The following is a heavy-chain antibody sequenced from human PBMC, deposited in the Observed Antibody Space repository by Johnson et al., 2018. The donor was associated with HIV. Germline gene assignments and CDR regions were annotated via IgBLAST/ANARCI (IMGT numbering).Heavy chain of an antibody. CDR1: GFTFSSYG. V-gene: IGHV3-7*03. CDR2: IKPDGSEK. D-gene: IGHD2-8*01. J-gene: IGHJ3*02. CDR3: ARGHNGAFDI. Sequence: VQLVESGGGVVQPGGSLRLSCAASGFTFSSYGMHWVRQAPGKGLEWVANIKPDGSEKYYVDSVKGRFTISRDNAKNSLYLQMKSLRAEDTAVYYCARGHNGAFDIWGQGTMVSVSS.